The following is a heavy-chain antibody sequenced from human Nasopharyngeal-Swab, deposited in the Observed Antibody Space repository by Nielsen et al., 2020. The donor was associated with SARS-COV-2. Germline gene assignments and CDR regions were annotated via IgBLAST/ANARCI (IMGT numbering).Heavy chain of an antibody. CDR3: ARDRIVGATSAFDP. J-gene: IGHJ5*02. CDR2: IIPIFGTA. Sequence: WVRQAPGQGLEWMGGIIPIFGTANYAQKFQGRVKITADKSTSTAYMELSSLRSEDTAVYYCARDRIVGATSAFDPWGQGTLVTVSS. V-gene: IGHV1-69*06. D-gene: IGHD1-26*01.